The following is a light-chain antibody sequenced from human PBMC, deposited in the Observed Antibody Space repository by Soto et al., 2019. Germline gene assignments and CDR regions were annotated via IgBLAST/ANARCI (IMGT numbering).Light chain of an antibody. CDR1: QSISSH. Sequence: DIQLTQSPSFLSASVGDRVTITCRASQSISSHLAWYQQKPGTAPKLLIYAAFTLQSGVPSRFSGSGSWTEFTLTLSSLQPEDFATYYCQQLNSYPITVGQGTRLEIK. CDR3: QQLNSYPIT. V-gene: IGKV1-9*01. J-gene: IGKJ5*01. CDR2: AAF.